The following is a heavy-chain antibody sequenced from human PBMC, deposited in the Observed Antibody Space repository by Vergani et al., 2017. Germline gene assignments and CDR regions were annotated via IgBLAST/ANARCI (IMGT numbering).Heavy chain of an antibody. CDR1: GFTFSSYC. CDR2: ISYDGSNK. D-gene: IGHD3-22*01. V-gene: IGHV3-30*18. CDR3: AKEKWDSSGYYHI. J-gene: IGHJ3*02. Sequence: QVQLVESGGGVVQPGRSLRLSCAASGFTFSSYCMHWVRQAPGKGLEWVAVISYDGSNKYYADSVKGRFTISRDNSKNTLYLQMNSLRAEDTAVYYCAKEKWDSSGYYHIWGQGTMVTVSS.